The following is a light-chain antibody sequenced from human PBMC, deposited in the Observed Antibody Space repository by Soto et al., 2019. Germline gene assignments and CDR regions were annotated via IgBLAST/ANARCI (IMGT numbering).Light chain of an antibody. CDR3: QSYDRGLSQSSV. V-gene: IGLV1-40*01. J-gene: IGLJ1*01. CDR1: SANIGAHYD. Sequence: QSVLTQPPSVSGGPGQRVTISCTGTSANIGAHYDVHWYQQLPGTAPKLLIYGNTNRHSGVPDRFSGSKSSTSASLAITGLQPEDEADYYCQSYDRGLSQSSVFGTGTKLTVL. CDR2: GNT.